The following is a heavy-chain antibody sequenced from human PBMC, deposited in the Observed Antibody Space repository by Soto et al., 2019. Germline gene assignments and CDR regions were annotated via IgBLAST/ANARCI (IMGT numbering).Heavy chain of an antibody. CDR2: IFYSGST. J-gene: IGHJ4*02. CDR3: ARDHPHSYGVYYFDY. D-gene: IGHD5-18*01. Sequence: SETLSLTCTVSGGSISSSSYYWDWIRQPPGKGLEWIGYIFYSGSTHYNPSLQNRVTISIDTSKNQVSLKVNSVTAADTAVYYCARDHPHSYGVYYFDYWGQGTPVTVSS. V-gene: IGHV4-39*07. CDR1: GGSISSSSYY.